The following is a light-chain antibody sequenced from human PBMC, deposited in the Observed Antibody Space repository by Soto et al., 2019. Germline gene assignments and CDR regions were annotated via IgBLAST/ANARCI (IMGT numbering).Light chain of an antibody. V-gene: IGLV2-14*03. CDR2: DVS. J-gene: IGLJ1*01. CDR1: SSDVGGYNY. Sequence: QSALTRPASVSGSPGQSITISCTGTSSDVGGYNYVSWYQQHPGKAPKLMIYDVSNRPAGVSNRFSGSKSGNTASLTISGLQAEDEADYYCSSYTGSSTLGVFGTGTKVTVL. CDR3: SSYTGSSTLGV.